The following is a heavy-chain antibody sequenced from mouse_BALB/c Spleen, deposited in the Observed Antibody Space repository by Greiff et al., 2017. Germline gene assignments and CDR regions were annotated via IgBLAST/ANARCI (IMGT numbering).Heavy chain of an antibody. CDR1: GYTFTDYA. CDR2: ISTYYGDA. J-gene: IGHJ4*01. D-gene: IGHD1-1*02. V-gene: IGHV1S137*01. Sequence: VQLQQSGAELVRPGVSVKISCKGSGYTFTDYAMHWVKQSHAKSLEWIGVISTYYGDASYNQKFKGKATMTVDKSSSTAYMELARLTSEDSAIYYCARESTIYYAMDYWGQGTSVTVSS. CDR3: ARESTIYYAMDY.